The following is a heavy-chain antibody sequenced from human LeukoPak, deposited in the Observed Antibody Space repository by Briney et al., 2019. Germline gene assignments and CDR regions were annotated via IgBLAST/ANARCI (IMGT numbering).Heavy chain of an antibody. V-gene: IGHV1-46*01. CDR3: ARDSKSLLMVYASNYFDY. CDR2: INPSGGRA. Sequence: ASVKVSCKASGYTFSSYYMHWLRQAPGQGLEWMGIINPSGGRASYAQKFQDRVTMTRDTSTSTVYMELSSLRSEDTAVYYCARDSKSLLMVYASNYFDYWGQGTLVTVSS. J-gene: IGHJ4*02. CDR1: GYTFSSYY. D-gene: IGHD2-8*01.